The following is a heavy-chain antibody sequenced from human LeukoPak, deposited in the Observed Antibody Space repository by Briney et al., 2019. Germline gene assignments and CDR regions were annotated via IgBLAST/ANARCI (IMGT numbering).Heavy chain of an antibody. J-gene: IGHJ3*02. CDR2: ISAYNGNT. CDR1: GYTFTSYG. V-gene: IGHV1-18*01. Sequence: GASVKVSCKASGYTFTSYGIIWVRQAPGQGLEWMGWISAYNGNTNYAQKLQGRVTMTTDTSTSTAYMELRSLRSDDTAVYYCARDRQVRHSTSRYGSDAFDIWGQGTMVTVSS. D-gene: IGHD2-2*01. CDR3: ARDRQVRHSTSRYGSDAFDI.